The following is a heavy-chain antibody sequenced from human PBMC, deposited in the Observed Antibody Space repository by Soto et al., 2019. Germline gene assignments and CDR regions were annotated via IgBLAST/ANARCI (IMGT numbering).Heavy chain of an antibody. D-gene: IGHD3-16*01. J-gene: IGHJ4*02. V-gene: IGHV3-23*01. Sequence: EVQLLESGGGLVQPGGSLRLSCAASGFTFSSFVMNWVRQAPGKGLEWVSTVSPGGDVSHYTDSVKGRFTISRDNSRRTLHIQMDSLRAEDAAVYYCARESTFGRLRFRAYYFDYWGQGTLVTVSS. CDR2: VSPGGDVS. CDR1: GFTFSSFV. CDR3: ARESTFGRLRFRAYYFDY.